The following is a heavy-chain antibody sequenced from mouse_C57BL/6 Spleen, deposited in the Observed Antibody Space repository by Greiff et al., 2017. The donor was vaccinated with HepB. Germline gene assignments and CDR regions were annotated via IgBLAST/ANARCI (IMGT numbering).Heavy chain of an antibody. CDR2: IHPNSGST. CDR1: GYTFTSYW. J-gene: IGHJ1*03. V-gene: IGHV1-64*01. D-gene: IGHD1-1*01. Sequence: VQLQQSGAELVKPGASVKLSCKASGYTFTSYWMHWVKQRPGQGLEWIGMIHPNSGSTNYNEKFKSKATLTVDKSSSTAYMQLSSLTSEDSAVYYCARPNYGSSRYFDVWGTGTTVTVSS. CDR3: ARPNYGSSRYFDV.